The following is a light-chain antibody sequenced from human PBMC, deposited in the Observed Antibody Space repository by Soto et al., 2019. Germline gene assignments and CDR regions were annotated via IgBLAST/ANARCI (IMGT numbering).Light chain of an antibody. CDR2: GAS. CDR3: QQYNSYWT. CDR1: EGIASW. V-gene: IGKV1D-16*01. Sequence: DVQMTQSPSSVSASVGDRVTITCRASEGIASWLAWYQQKPGKAPKLLIYGASILQNGVPSRFSGSGSGTEFTLTISSLQPDDFATYYCQQYNSYWTFGQGTKVDIK. J-gene: IGKJ1*01.